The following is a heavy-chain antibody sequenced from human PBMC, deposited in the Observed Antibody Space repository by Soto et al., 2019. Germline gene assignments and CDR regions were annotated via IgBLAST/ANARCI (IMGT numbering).Heavy chain of an antibody. Sequence: ASVKVSCKASGGTFGNYGMSWLRQAPGQGLEWMGGTIPIFDTTHYAQKFRDRVTITADATSTAYMELTSLTSEDTATYYCARDREDGSGTKYNRFDCWGKGNLVTVS. CDR2: TIPIFDTT. CDR3: ARDREDGSGTKYNRFDC. CDR1: GGTFGNYG. V-gene: IGHV1-69*13. J-gene: IGHJ5*01. D-gene: IGHD3-10*01.